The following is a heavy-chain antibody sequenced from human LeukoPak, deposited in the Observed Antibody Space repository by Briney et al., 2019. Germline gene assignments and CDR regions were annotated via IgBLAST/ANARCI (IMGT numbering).Heavy chain of an antibody. Sequence: SETLSLTCTVSGGSISSGGYYWSWIRQHPGKGLEWIGYIYYSGSTYYNPSLKSRVTISVDTSKNQFSLKLSSVTAADTAVYYCARGGPIYCSGGSCGLGYWGQGTLVTVSS. D-gene: IGHD2-15*01. CDR2: IYYSGST. V-gene: IGHV4-31*03. CDR1: GGSISSGGYY. J-gene: IGHJ4*02. CDR3: ARGGPIYCSGGSCGLGY.